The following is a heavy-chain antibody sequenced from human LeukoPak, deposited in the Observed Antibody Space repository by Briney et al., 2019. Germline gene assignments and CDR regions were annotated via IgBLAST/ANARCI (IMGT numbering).Heavy chain of an antibody. CDR2: ITTSSTYI. V-gene: IGHV3-21*01. J-gene: IGHJ5*02. Sequence: GGSLRLSCAASGFTFSTYNMNWVRQAPGKGLEWVSSITTSSTYIYYADSVKGRFTISRDNAKNSLYLQMNSLRDEDTAVYYCARDSSGWYHWFDPWGQGTLVTVSS. CDR1: GFTFSTYN. D-gene: IGHD6-19*01. CDR3: ARDSSGWYHWFDP.